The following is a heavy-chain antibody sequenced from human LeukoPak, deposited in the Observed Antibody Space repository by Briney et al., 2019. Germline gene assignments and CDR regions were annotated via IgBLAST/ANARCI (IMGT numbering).Heavy chain of an antibody. D-gene: IGHD6-13*01. J-gene: IGHJ4*02. V-gene: IGHV3-23*01. CDR3: AKCSSSIAAADLDY. CDR2: ISGSGGST. CDR1: GFTVSSNY. Sequence: GGSLRLSCVASGFTVSSNYMNWVRQAPGKGLEWVSAISGSGGSTYYADSVKGRFTISRDNSKNTLYLQMNSLRAEDTAVYYCAKCSSSIAAADLDYWGQGTLVTVSS.